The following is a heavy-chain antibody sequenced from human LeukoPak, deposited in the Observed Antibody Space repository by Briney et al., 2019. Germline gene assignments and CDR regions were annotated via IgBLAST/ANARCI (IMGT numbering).Heavy chain of an antibody. V-gene: IGHV3-11*05. CDR2: ISGSSSDT. J-gene: IGHJ4*02. D-gene: IGHD6-19*01. CDR3: ARVGVGTVAGNYFDD. Sequence: TSGGSLRLSCAASGFSFSDYYMSWIRQGPGKGLEWLSYISGSSSDTKYADSVKGRFTISRHSSENTLYLQMNSLRPEDTAVYYCARVGVGTVAGNYFDDWGQGTLVTVSS. CDR1: GFSFSDYY.